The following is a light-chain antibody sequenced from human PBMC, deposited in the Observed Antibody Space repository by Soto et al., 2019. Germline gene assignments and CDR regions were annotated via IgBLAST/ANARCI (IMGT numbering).Light chain of an antibody. J-gene: IGLJ1*01. V-gene: IGLV1-47*01. Sequence: QSVLTQPPSASGTAGQRVTISCSGSSSNVESNYVYWYQQLPGTAPKLLIYRNNQRPSGVSDRFSGSKSGTSASLAISGLRSEDEADYYCASWDDSLSGFYVFGSGTKVTVL. CDR3: ASWDDSLSGFYV. CDR2: RNN. CDR1: SSNVESNY.